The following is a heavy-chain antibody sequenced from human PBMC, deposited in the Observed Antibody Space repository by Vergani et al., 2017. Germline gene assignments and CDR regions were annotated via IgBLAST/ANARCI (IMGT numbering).Heavy chain of an antibody. Sequence: QVQLQESGPGLVKPSETLTLTCDVSDSSIMTNPYWGWFRQSPGKGLEWIGCIHHSGDTHYNSSLKSRVSISIVSSSKFSLSLTSVTATDTAIYYCARHRGSGGFFPSSYFYGMDVRGHGTTVTV. CDR3: ARHRGSGGFFPSSYFYGMDV. CDR2: IHHSGDT. J-gene: IGHJ6*01. D-gene: IGHD3-10*01. V-gene: IGHV4-38-2*01. CDR1: DSSIMTNPY.